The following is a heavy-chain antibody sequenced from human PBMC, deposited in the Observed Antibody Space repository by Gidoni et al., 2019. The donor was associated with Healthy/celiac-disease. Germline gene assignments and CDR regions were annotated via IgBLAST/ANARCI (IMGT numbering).Heavy chain of an antibody. Sequence: QVQLVESGGGVVQPGRSLRLSCAASGFPFSSYGMHWVRQAPGKGLEWVAVIWYDGSNKYYADSVKGRFTISRDNSKNTLYLQMNSLRAEDTAVYYCAREILGGYDYAFDIWGQGTMVTVSS. CDR1: GFPFSSYG. V-gene: IGHV3-33*01. D-gene: IGHD5-12*01. CDR3: AREILGGYDYAFDI. J-gene: IGHJ3*02. CDR2: IWYDGSNK.